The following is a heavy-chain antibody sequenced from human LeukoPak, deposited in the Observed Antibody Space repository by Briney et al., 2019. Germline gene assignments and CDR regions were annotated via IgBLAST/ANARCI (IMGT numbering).Heavy chain of an antibody. CDR2: IYPGDSDA. CDR1: GYNFTNYW. V-gene: IGHV5-51*01. D-gene: IGHD1-26*01. Sequence: GESLKISCTGSGYNFTNYWIAWVRQMPGKGLEWMGIIYPGDSDARYSPSFQGQVTISADKSISTAYLQWSSLKASDTAMYYCARHLRGSGPESPFMDVWGQGTLVTVSS. CDR3: ARHLRGSGPESPFMDV. J-gene: IGHJ4*02.